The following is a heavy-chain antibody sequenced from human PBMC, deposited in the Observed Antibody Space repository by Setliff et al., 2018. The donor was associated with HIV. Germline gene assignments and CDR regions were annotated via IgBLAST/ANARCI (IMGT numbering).Heavy chain of an antibody. CDR2: IYYSGST. D-gene: IGHD6-13*01. V-gene: IGHV4-38-2*01. J-gene: IGHJ6*03. Sequence: SETLSLTCAVSDYSISSGYYWGWIRQPPGKGLEWIGSIYYSGSTYYNPSLKSRVTISVDTSKNQFSLKLSSVTAADTAVYYCARHRDPPGTSWIYYYYYMDLWGEGTTVTVSS. CDR3: ARHRDPPGTSWIYYYYYMDL. CDR1: DYSISSGYY.